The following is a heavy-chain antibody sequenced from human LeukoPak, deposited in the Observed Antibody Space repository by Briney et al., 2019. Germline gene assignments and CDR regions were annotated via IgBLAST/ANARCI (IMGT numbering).Heavy chain of an antibody. V-gene: IGHV3-23*01. D-gene: IGHD3-10*01. CDR2: ITGSGDST. J-gene: IGHJ4*02. Sequence: GGSLRLSCAASGFTFSSYAMSWVRQAPGKGLEWVSAITGSGDSTYYADSVKGRFTISRDNSKNTLYLQVNSLRGEDTAVYYCVKEVYYYGSGSPFDYWGQGTLVTVSS. CDR3: VKEVYYYGSGSPFDY. CDR1: GFTFSSYA.